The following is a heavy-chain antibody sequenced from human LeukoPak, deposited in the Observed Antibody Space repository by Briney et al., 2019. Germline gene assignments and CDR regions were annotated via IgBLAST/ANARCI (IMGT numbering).Heavy chain of an antibody. Sequence: PSETLSLTCTVSGGSISSSSYYWGWIRQPPGKGLEWIGSIYYSGSTYYNPSLKSRVTISVDTSKNQFSLKLSSVTAADTAVYYCARDKSSGWPNGYWGQGTLVTVSS. V-gene: IGHV4-39*07. D-gene: IGHD6-19*01. CDR3: ARDKSSGWPNGY. CDR2: IYYSGST. J-gene: IGHJ4*02. CDR1: GGSISSSSYY.